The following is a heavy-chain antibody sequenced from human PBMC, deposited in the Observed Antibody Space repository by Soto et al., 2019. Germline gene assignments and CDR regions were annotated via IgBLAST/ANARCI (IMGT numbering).Heavy chain of an antibody. Sequence: QVQLQESGPGLVKPSQTLSLTCTVSGASINGGGYYWSWIRQHPGKGLEWIGSIYYSGNTYYSPSLKSRVTISVDTSKNHFSPRLTSVTAADTAVYYCARDPSYGDYSYYGMDVWGQRTTVTVSS. D-gene: IGHD4-17*01. V-gene: IGHV4-31*03. CDR3: ARDPSYGDYSYYGMDV. J-gene: IGHJ6*02. CDR1: GASINGGGYY. CDR2: IYYSGNT.